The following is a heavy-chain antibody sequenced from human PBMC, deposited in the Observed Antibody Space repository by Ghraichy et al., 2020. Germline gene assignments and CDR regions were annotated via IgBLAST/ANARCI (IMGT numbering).Heavy chain of an antibody. CDR2: ISHGGGTT. Sequence: GGSLRLSCAASALTFSSYSMAWVRQAPGKGLEWVSVISHGGGTTYYADSVRGRFTISRDNSKNTLYLQMNSLRAEDTAVYYCAQAVPGSPRGDAFDIWGQGTMVTVSS. CDR1: ALTFSSYS. J-gene: IGHJ3*02. CDR3: AQAVPGSPRGDAFDI. D-gene: IGHD6-19*01. V-gene: IGHV3-23*01.